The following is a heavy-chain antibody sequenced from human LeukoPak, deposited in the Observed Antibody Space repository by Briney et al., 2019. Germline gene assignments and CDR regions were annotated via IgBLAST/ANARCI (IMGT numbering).Heavy chain of an antibody. CDR1: GFTFSSYA. J-gene: IGHJ4*02. V-gene: IGHV3-30-3*01. Sequence: GGSLRLSCAASGFTFSSYAMHCVRQAPGKGLEWVAVISYDGSNKYYADSVKGRFTISRDNSKNTLYLQMNSLRAEDTAVYYCARDIGDSGYSDYWGQGTLVTVSS. CDR3: ARDIGDSGYSDY. D-gene: IGHD5-12*01. CDR2: ISYDGSNK.